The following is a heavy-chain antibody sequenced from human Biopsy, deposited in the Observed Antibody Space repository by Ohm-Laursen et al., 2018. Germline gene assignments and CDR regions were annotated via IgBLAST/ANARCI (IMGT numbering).Heavy chain of an antibody. D-gene: IGHD3-22*01. J-gene: IGHJ5*02. V-gene: IGHV1-2*02. CDR2: INAKTGDT. Sequence: SVKVSCKASGYTFTGYNVDWVRQAPGQGLEWMGWINAKTGDTNYAQKFQGRVTMTRDTSISTAYVDLSRLRSEDTAVYYCTRGGYYYDSLAYYYWFDPWGQGTLVTVSS. CDR3: TRGGYYYDSLAYYYWFDP. CDR1: GYTFTGYN.